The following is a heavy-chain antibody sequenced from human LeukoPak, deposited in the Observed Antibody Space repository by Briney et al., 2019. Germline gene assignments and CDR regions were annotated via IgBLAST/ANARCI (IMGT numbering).Heavy chain of an antibody. V-gene: IGHV3-21*01. D-gene: IGHD6-13*01. Sequence: GGSLRLSCAASGFTFSSYEMNWVRQAPGKGLEWVSSISSSSSYIYYADSVKGRFTISRDNAKNSLYLQMNSLRAEDTAVYYCASPYSSRWYELCYWGQGTLVTVSS. CDR1: GFTFSSYE. CDR3: ASPYSSRWYELCY. J-gene: IGHJ4*02. CDR2: ISSSSSYI.